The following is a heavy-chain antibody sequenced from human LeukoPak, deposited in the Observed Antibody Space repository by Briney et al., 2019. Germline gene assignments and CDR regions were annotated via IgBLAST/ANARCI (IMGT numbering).Heavy chain of an antibody. CDR3: ARVNPSGWPNYFDY. D-gene: IGHD6-19*01. V-gene: IGHV1-2*02. CDR2: INPNSGGT. Sequence: ASVKVSCKASGYTFTGYYMHWVRQAPGQGLEWMGWINPNSGGTNYAQKFQGRVTMIRDTSISTAYMELSRLRSDDTAVYYCARVNPSGWPNYFDYWGQGTLVTVSS. J-gene: IGHJ4*02. CDR1: GYTFTGYY.